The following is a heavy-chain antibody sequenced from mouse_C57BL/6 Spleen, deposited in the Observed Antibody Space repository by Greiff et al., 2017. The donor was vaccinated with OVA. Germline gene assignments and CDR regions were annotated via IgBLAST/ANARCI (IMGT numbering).Heavy chain of an antibody. D-gene: IGHD1-1*01. CDR3: AIHYYGSSYDYAMDY. CDR1: GFSLTSYG. Sequence: VQLQQSGPGLVQPSQSLSITCTVSGFSLTSYGVHWVRQSPGQGLEWLGVIWRGGSTDYNAAFMSRLSITKDNSKSQVFFKMNSLQADDTAIYYCAIHYYGSSYDYAMDYWGQGTSVTVSS. J-gene: IGHJ4*01. V-gene: IGHV2-5*01. CDR2: IWRGGST.